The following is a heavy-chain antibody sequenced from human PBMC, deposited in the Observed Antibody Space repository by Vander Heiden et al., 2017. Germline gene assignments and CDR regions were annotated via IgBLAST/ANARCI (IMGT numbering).Heavy chain of an antibody. J-gene: IGHJ5*02. CDR3: AKSTYYDFWSGSPGDWFDP. CDR1: RSTFSSYS. CDR2: ISSSSSYI. D-gene: IGHD3-3*01. V-gene: IGHV3-21*01. Sequence: EAQLVESGRVLGMPGGSLSLPGAPPRSTFSSYSMNWVRQAPGKGLEWVSSISSSSSYIYYADSVKGRFTISRDNAKNSLYLQMNSLRAEDTAVYYCAKSTYYDFWSGSPGDWFDPWGQGTLVTVSS.